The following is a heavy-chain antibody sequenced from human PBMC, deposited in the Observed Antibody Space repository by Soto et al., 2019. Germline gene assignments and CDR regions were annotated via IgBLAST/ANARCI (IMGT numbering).Heavy chain of an antibody. CDR3: ARGCSGGTCYVFDY. J-gene: IGHJ4*02. CDR1: GYTFTSYA. V-gene: IGHV1-3*01. D-gene: IGHD2-15*01. CDR2: INAGNTNT. Sequence: QVQLVQSGAEVKKPGASVKVSCKASGYTFTSYAIHWVRQAPGQRLEWMGWINAGNTNTKYSQKFQGRVTITRDTSATTAYRELSSLRSEDTAVYFCARGCSGGTCYVFDYWGQGTLVTVSS.